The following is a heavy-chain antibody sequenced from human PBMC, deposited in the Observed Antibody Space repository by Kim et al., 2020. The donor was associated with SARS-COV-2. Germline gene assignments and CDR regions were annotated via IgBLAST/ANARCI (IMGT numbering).Heavy chain of an antibody. D-gene: IGHD1-1*01. V-gene: IGHV5-51*01. CDR3: AVVITSFDY. J-gene: IGHJ4*02. CDR2: SDT. Sequence: SDTRYRPSFQGQVTISADKSISTAYLQWSSLKASDTAMYYCAVVITSFDYWGQGTLVTVSS.